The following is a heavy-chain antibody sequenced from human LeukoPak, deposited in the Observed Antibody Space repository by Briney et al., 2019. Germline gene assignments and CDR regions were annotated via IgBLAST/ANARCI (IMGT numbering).Heavy chain of an antibody. CDR1: GGTFSSYA. V-gene: IGHV1-69*04. CDR2: IIPILGIA. CDR3: ARGGIAAAGTPDY. D-gene: IGHD6-13*01. J-gene: IGHJ4*02. Sequence: ASVKVSCEASGGTFSSYAISWVRQAPGQGLEWMGRIIPILGIANYAQKFQGRVTITADKSTSTAYMELSSLRSEDTAVYYCARGGIAAAGTPDYWGQGTLVTVSS.